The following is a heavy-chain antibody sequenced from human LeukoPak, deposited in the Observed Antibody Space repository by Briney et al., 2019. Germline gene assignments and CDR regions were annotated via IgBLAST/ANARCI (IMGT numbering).Heavy chain of an antibody. CDR1: GSTFYTYG. V-gene: IGHV3-23*01. CDR2: FNDSGGST. D-gene: IGHD4-11*01. J-gene: IGHJ4*02. CDR3: AKRGFGDYSSYFDS. Sequence: GGSLRLSCEASGSTFYTYGMNWVGQAPGKGLEWVPGFNDSGGSTYYADSVKGRFPIPRDSSRNTRYLQINSLEPKNTPVVSVAKRGFGDYSSYFDSWGQGPLVTVSS.